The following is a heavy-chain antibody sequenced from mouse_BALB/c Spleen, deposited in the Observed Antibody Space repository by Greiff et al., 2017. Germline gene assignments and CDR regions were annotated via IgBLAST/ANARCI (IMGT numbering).Heavy chain of an antibody. J-gene: IGHJ2*01. Sequence: EVKVEESGGGLVQPGGSMKLSCVASGFTFSNYWMNWVRQSPEKGLEWVAEIRLKSNNYATHYAESVKGRFTISRDDSKSSVYLQMNNLRAEDTGIYYCTTGRRTYFDYWGQGTTLTVSS. CDR1: GFTFSNYW. CDR3: TTGRRTYFDY. V-gene: IGHV6-6*02. D-gene: IGHD2-12*01. CDR2: IRLKSNNYAT.